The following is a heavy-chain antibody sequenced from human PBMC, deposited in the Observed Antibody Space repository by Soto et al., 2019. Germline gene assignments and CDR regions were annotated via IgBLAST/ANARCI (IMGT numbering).Heavy chain of an antibody. V-gene: IGHV3-15*01. CDR2: LKSRRDGGTP. CDR3: TTDGGVSAYPFFCD. CDR1: GITFTNAW. Sequence: EVQLVESGGGLVKPRGSLRLSCAASGITFTNAWMGWVRQAPGKGMEWIGRLKSRRDGGTPDYAAPVKGRFSISKDESKNTLYLQMNSRKTEDTSVYHCTTDGGVSAYPFFCDWGQGPLVTVSS. J-gene: IGHJ4*02. D-gene: IGHD3-3*01.